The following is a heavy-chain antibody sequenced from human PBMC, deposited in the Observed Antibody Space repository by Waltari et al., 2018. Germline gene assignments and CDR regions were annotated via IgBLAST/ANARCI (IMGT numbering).Heavy chain of an antibody. J-gene: IGHJ4*02. CDR1: GYSISSGYY. V-gene: IGHV4-38-2*02. CDR2: IYHTGSP. D-gene: IGHD2-15*01. CDR3: ARVKVMVARQGFDY. Sequence: QVQLQESGPGLVKPSETLSLTCTVSGYSISSGYYWGWMRQPPGKGLEWIGNIYHTGSPDYTPSLKSRVTISVDTSKNQLSLNRSSVTAADTAVYHCARVKVMVARQGFDYWGQGTLVTVSS.